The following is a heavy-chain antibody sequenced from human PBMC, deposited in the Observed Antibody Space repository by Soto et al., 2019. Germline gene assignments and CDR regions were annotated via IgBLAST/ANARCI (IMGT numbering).Heavy chain of an antibody. CDR1: GFTFDDYA. J-gene: IGHJ3*02. CDR2: ISWNSGSI. V-gene: IGHV3-9*01. CDR3: AKTPGYTDAFDI. D-gene: IGHD6-13*01. Sequence: EVQLVESGGGLVQPGRSLRLSCAASGFTFDDYAMHWVRQAPGKGLEWVSGISWNSGSIGYADSVKGRFTISRDNAKNSLYLQMNSLRAEDTALYYCAKTPGYTDAFDIWGQGTMVTVSS.